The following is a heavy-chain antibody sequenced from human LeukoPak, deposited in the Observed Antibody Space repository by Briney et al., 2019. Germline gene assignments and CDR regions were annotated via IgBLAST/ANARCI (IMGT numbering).Heavy chain of an antibody. CDR1: GFIFSYYW. CDR2: IKEDGSDE. D-gene: IGHD3-16*01. CDR3: ARYDGGVAIDY. J-gene: IGHJ4*02. V-gene: IGHV3-7*01. Sequence: GGSLRLSCAASGFIFSYYWMSWVRQAPGKGLEWVANIKEDGSDEYYVDSVKGRFTISRHNAENSLYLQMNSLRAEDTAVYYCARYDGGVAIDYWGQGTLVTVSS.